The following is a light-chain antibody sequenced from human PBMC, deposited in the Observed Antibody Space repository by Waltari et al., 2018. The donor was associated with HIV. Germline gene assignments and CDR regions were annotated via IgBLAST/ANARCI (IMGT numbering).Light chain of an antibody. Sequence: HSALTQPASVSGSPGQSITISCTGTSSDVGGYNYVSWYQQHPGKAPKLMIYEVTNRPSGVSILFSGSKSGNTASLTISGLQADDEADYYCSSYTSTTTLDFGAGTKVTVL. CDR2: EVT. V-gene: IGLV2-14*01. CDR1: SSDVGGYNY. J-gene: IGLJ1*01. CDR3: SSYTSTTTLD.